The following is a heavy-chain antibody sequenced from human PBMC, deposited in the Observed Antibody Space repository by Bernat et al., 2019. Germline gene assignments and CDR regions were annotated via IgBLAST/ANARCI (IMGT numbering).Heavy chain of an antibody. V-gene: IGHV1-18*01. D-gene: IGHD5-12*01. Sequence: QVQLVQSGAEVKKPGASVKVSCKASGYTFTNYGFSWVRQAPGQGLEWLGWISLYTGNSDYAQRLQGRVTMTTDTSTSTAYMELRNLRSDDTAVYYCARADGATMYYFDYWGQGTLVTVSS. CDR2: ISLYTGNS. CDR1: GYTFTNYG. CDR3: ARADGATMYYFDY. J-gene: IGHJ4*02.